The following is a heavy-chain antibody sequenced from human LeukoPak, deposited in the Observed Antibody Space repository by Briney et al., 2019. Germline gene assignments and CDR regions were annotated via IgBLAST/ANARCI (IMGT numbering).Heavy chain of an antibody. CDR1: GFIFRNYA. D-gene: IGHD2-15*01. J-gene: IGHJ4*02. V-gene: IGHV3-30*18. CDR2: ISYDGTKT. Sequence: GGSLRLSCAASGFIFRNYAMHWVRQAPGKGLEWVAIISYDGTKTYYADSVKGRFTISRDNSKNTLYLQMNSLRAEDTAVYYCAKARVVDRYFDYWGQGALVTVSS. CDR3: AKARVVDRYFDY.